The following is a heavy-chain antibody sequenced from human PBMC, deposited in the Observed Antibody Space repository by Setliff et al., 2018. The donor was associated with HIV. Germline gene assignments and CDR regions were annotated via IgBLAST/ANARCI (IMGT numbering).Heavy chain of an antibody. CDR2: FYYSGST. J-gene: IGHJ4*02. V-gene: IGHV4-39*01. Sequence: SETLSLTCTVSGVSFSSSSYYRGWIRQPPGKGLEWIGSFYYSGSTYYNPSLKSRVTISVDTSKNQFSLRLTSVTAADTAVYYCARHSRAGDIDHWGRGTLVTVSS. CDR3: ARHSRAGDIDH. CDR1: GVSFSSSSYY. D-gene: IGHD3-16*01.